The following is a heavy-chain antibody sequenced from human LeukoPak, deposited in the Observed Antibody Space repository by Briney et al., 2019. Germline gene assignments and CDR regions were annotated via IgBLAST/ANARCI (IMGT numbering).Heavy chain of an antibody. CDR1: GGSFSGYY. J-gene: IGHJ4*02. CDR2: INHSGST. V-gene: IGHV4-34*01. CDR3: ARTRPSYYYGSGSYPILDY. Sequence: SETLSLTCAVYGGSFSGYYWSWIRQPPGKGLEWIGEINHSGSTNYNPSLKSRVTISVDTSKNQFSLKLSSVTAADTAVYYCARTRPSYYYGSGSYPILDYWGQGTLVTVSS. D-gene: IGHD3-10*01.